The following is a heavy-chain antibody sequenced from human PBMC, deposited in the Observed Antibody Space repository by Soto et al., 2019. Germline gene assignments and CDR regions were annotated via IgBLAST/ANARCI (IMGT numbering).Heavy chain of an antibody. V-gene: IGHV3-23*01. CDR1: GFTFSSYA. Sequence: EVQLLESGGGLVQPGGSLRLSCAASGFTFSSYAVSWVRQAPGKGLEWVSAISGSGGSTYYADSVKGRFTISRDNSKNTLYLQMNSLRAEDTAVYYCAKGPMIVVVQFDYWGQGTLVTVSS. J-gene: IGHJ4*02. CDR2: ISGSGGST. D-gene: IGHD3-22*01. CDR3: AKGPMIVVVQFDY.